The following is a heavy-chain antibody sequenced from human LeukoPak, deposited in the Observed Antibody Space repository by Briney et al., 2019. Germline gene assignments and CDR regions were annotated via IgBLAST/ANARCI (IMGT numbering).Heavy chain of an antibody. D-gene: IGHD6-25*01. CDR1: EFTFNKYA. CDR3: ARPLERRLIHYFDF. CDR2: VSYLGNDK. Sequence: PGGSLRLSCAASEFTFNKYAMHWVRQAPGKGLEWVAVVSYLGNDKFYADSVKGRFTISKDNSNNTVYLEINSLRSEDTAVYYCARPLERRLIHYFDFWGPGTLVTVSS. J-gene: IGHJ4*02. V-gene: IGHV3-30-3*01.